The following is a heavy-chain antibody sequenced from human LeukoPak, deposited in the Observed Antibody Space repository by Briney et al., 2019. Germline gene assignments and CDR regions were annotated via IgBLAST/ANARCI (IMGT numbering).Heavy chain of an antibody. V-gene: IGHV1-18*01. D-gene: IGHD1-26*01. CDR3: ARGVEGATTYFDY. CDR1: GYTFTSYG. Sequence: ASVKVSCKASGYTFTSYGISWVRQAPGQGLEWMGWISAYNGNTNYAQKFQGRVTMTRDTSTSTVYMELSSLRSEDTAVYYCARGVEGATTYFDYWGQGTLVTVSS. J-gene: IGHJ4*02. CDR2: ISAYNGNT.